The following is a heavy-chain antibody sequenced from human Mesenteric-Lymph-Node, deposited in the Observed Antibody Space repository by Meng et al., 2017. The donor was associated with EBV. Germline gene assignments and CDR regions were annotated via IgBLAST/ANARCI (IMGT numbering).Heavy chain of an antibody. J-gene: IGHJ2*01. Sequence: VGCGGGLVQPGGSLRLSCAASGFTFSTYDMHWVRQVTGKSLEWVSAIGTASDTYYPDSLKGRFSISRENAKNSLYLQMNSLRAGDTAVYYCTRGFGGNYKFFDLWGRGTLVTVSS. V-gene: IGHV3-13*01. CDR1: GFTFSTYD. CDR3: TRGFGGNYKFFDL. D-gene: IGHD1-26*01. CDR2: IGTASDT.